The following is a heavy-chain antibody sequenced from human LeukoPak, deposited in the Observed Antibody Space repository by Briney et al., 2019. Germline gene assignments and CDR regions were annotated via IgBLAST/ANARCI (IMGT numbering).Heavy chain of an antibody. CDR1: GDSIRRGNYY. J-gene: IGHJ4*02. D-gene: IGHD1-26*01. Sequence: SETLSLTCSVSGDSIRRGNYYWSWIRQSAGKGLEWIGRINPSGSTYYNPSLKSRVTISVDTSNNQFSLKLSSVTAADTAVYYCATTTIRLGYWGQGTLVTVSS. CDR3: ATTTIRLGY. V-gene: IGHV4-61*02. CDR2: INPSGST.